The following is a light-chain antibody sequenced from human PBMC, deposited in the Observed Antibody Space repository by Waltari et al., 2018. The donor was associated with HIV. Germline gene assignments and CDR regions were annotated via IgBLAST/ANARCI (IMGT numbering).Light chain of an antibody. CDR1: SGHSNYA. Sequence: QVVLTQSPSASAYLGASVKLTCTLSSGHSNYAIAWHQLQPGKGPRYLMKLNSDGSHTKGDGFPYRFSGSSSGAERYLTISSLQSEDEADYYCQTWGTGIRVFGGGTKLTVL. J-gene: IGLJ3*02. CDR3: QTWGTGIRV. V-gene: IGLV4-69*01. CDR2: LNSDGSH.